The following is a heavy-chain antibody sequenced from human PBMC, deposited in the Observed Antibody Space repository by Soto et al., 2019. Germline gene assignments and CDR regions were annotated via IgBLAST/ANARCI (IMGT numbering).Heavy chain of an antibody. V-gene: IGHV1-69*13. CDR1: GGTFSSYA. D-gene: IGHD6-6*01. Sequence: SVKVSCKASGGTFSSYAISWVRQAPGQGLEWMGGIIPIFGTANYAQKFQGRVTITADESTSTAYMELSSLRSEDTAVYYCARAPYSSSSGDYYYYGMDVWGQGTTVTVS. J-gene: IGHJ6*02. CDR2: IIPIFGTA. CDR3: ARAPYSSSSGDYYYYGMDV.